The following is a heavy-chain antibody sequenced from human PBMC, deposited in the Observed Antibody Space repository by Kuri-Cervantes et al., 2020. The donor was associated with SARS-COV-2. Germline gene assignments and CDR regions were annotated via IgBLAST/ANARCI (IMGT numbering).Heavy chain of an antibody. D-gene: IGHD3-3*01. J-gene: IGHJ4*02. V-gene: IGHV4-4*07. Sequence: SETLSLTCTVSGGSIISYYWSWIRQPAGKGLEWIGRIYTSGSTNYNPSLKSRVTMSVDTSKNQFSLKLSSVTAADTAVYYCARDLPYDFWSGYYSWEIEQRNRFDYWGQGTLVTVSS. CDR2: IYTSGST. CDR1: GGSIISYY. CDR3: ARDLPYDFWSGYYSWEIEQRNRFDY.